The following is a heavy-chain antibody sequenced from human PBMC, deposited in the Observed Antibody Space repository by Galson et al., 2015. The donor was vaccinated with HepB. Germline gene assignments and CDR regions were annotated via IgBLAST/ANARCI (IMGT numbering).Heavy chain of an antibody. CDR2: IRGETYDGTT. Sequence: SLRLSCAGSGFVFGDYVVNWFRQAPMKGLEWVGLIRGETYDGTTEYAASVKGRFTISRDDSKNIAFLQMNSLKSEDTAVYYCTRDGWLYAFDIWGPGTRVTVSS. CDR1: GFVFGDYV. D-gene: IGHD3-10*01. J-gene: IGHJ3*02. V-gene: IGHV3-49*03. CDR3: TRDGWLYAFDI.